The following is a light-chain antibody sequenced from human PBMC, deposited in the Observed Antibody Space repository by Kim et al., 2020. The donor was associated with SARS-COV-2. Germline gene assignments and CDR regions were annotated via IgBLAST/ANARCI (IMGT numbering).Light chain of an antibody. CDR3: QQYDNFPQT. CDR2: DGS. J-gene: IGKJ4*01. CDR1: QDISNH. Sequence: DIQMTQSPSSLSASVGDRVTISCQASQDISNHLKWYQQKPGKAPKLLIYDGSILEAGVPSRFSGSGSGTDFTFSIRSLQPEDIATYYCQQYDNFPQTCGRETEREI. V-gene: IGKV1-33*01.